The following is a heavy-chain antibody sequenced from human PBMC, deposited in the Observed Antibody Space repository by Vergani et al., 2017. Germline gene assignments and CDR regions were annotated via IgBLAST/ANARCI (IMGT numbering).Heavy chain of an antibody. J-gene: IGHJ4*03. CDR2: INTNNGDP. Sequence: QVLVVQSGSEFKKPWASVKVSCKTSGYTFNTYAICWVRQAPGQGLEWMGWINTNNGDPTYDQDFTGRIIFSLDTSASTAYLEMNNLKPEDTAFYYCAREGGPHSIWGQGTLVTVSS. D-gene: IGHD2-21*01. V-gene: IGHV7-4-1*02. CDR1: GYTFNTYA. CDR3: AREGGPHSI.